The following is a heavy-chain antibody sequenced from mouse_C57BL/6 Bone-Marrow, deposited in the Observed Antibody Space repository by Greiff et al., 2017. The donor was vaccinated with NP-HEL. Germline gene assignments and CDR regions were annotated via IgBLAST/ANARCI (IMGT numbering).Heavy chain of an antibody. V-gene: IGHV3-6*01. CDR3: ARRGYGSSHWYVDV. D-gene: IGHD1-1*01. CDR1: GYSITSGYY. Sequence: EVKLLESGPGLVKPSPSLSLTCSVTGYSITSGYYWNWIRQFPGNKLEWMGYISYDGSNNYNPSLKNRISITRDTPKNQFFLKLNSVTTEDTATYYGARRGYGSSHWYVDVWGTGTTVTVSS. CDR2: ISYDGSN. J-gene: IGHJ1*03.